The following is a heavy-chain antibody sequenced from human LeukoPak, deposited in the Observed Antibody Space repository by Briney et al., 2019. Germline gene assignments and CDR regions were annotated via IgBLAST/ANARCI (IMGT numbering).Heavy chain of an antibody. CDR3: ARERSPAYSGSYYFDP. D-gene: IGHD1-26*01. CDR1: GFTLSSYC. Sequence: GGSLRLSCAASGFTLSSYCMNWVRQAPGKGLEWVSSISSSSSYIYYADSVKGRFTTSRDNAKNSLYLQMNSLRAEDTAAYYCARERSPAYSGSYYFDPWGQGTLVTVSS. V-gene: IGHV3-21*01. J-gene: IGHJ5*02. CDR2: ISSSSSYI.